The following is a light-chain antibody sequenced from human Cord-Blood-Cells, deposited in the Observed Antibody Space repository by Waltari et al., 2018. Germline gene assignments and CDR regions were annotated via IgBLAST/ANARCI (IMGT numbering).Light chain of an antibody. V-gene: IGKV1-NL1*01. CDR2: AAS. J-gene: IGKJ2*01. CDR1: QGISNS. CDR3: QQYYSTPYT. Sequence: DIQMTQSPSSLSASVGDRVTITCRASQGISNSLAWYQQKPGKAPKLLLYAASRLESGVPSRFSGSGSGTDYTLTISSLQPEDFATYYCQQYYSTPYTFGQGPSWRSN.